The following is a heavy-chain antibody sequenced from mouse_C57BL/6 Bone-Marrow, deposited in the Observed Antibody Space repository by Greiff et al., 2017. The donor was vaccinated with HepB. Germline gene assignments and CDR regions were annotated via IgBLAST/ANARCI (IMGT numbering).Heavy chain of an antibody. J-gene: IGHJ4*01. D-gene: IGHD1-1*01. V-gene: IGHV2-2*01. CDR1: GFSLTSYG. CDR2: IWSGGST. CDR3: ARKRGYYGTSYAMDY. Sequence: VKLMESGPGLVQPSQSLSITCTVSGFSLTSYGVHWVRQSPGKGLEWLGVIWSGGSTDYNAAFIYRLSISKDNSKSQVFFKMNSLQADDTAIYYCARKRGYYGTSYAMDYWGQGTSVTVSS.